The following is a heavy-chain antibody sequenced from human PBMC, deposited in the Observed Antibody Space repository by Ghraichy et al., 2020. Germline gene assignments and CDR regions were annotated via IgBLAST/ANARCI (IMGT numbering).Heavy chain of an antibody. Sequence: GGSLRLSCAATGFTFSSYAMSWVRQAPGKGLEWVSAISGSGGSTYYADFVKGRFTISRDNSKNTLYLQMNSLRAEDTAVYYCAKKRWLQYYYFDYWGQGTLVTVSS. D-gene: IGHD5-24*01. V-gene: IGHV3-23*01. CDR3: AKKRWLQYYYFDY. CDR2: ISGSGGST. J-gene: IGHJ4*02. CDR1: GFTFSSYA.